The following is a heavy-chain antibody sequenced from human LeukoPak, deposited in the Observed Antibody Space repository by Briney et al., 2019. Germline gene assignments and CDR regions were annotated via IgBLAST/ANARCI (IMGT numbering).Heavy chain of an antibody. V-gene: IGHV3-53*01. CDR2: IYTGGTT. CDR3: ARLPKTTYFDY. Sequence: GGSLRLSCTASGFSFSDYAMHWVRQAPGKGLEWVSVIYTGGTTDYADSVKGRFTISRDNSKNTLFLQMNSLRAEDTAVYYCARLPKTTYFDYWGQGTLVTVSS. CDR1: GFSFSDYA. D-gene: IGHD4-11*01. J-gene: IGHJ4*02.